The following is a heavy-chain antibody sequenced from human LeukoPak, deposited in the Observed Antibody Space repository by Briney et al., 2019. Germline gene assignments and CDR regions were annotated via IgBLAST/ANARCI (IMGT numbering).Heavy chain of an antibody. J-gene: IGHJ4*02. CDR1: GYIFTDYY. CDR3: ARDMGYCSSTSCSPGGY. CDR2: IDPNSGGT. D-gene: IGHD2-2*01. Sequence: ASVKVSCKASGYIFTDYYIHWIRQAPGQGLEWMGWIDPNSGGTNYAQKFQGRVTMTRDTSISTVYMELSRLRSDDTAVYYCARDMGYCSSTSCSPGGYWGQGTLVTVSS. V-gene: IGHV1-2*02.